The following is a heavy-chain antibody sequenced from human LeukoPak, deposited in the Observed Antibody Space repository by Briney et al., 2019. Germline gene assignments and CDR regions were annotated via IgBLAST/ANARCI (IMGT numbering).Heavy chain of an antibody. Sequence: SETLSLTCTVSGGSISSSSYYWGWIRQPPGKGLQWIGSINYSGNTYYNPSLKSRVTISVDTSKNQFSLKLSSVTAADTAVYYCARGTGYYDSSGYYGYFDYWGQGTLVTVSS. V-gene: IGHV4-39*07. CDR3: ARGTGYYDSSGYYGYFDY. D-gene: IGHD3-22*01. CDR2: INYSGNT. J-gene: IGHJ4*02. CDR1: GGSISSSSYY.